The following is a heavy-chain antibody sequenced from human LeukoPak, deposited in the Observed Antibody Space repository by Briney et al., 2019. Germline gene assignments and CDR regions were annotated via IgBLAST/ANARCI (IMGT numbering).Heavy chain of an antibody. CDR1: VFTFDDYA. CDR2: ISWNSGTK. Sequence: PGRSLRLSCAASVFTFDDYAMHWVRQAPGKGPEWVSGISWNSGTKGYADSVKGRFTISRDNAKNSLYLQMNSLRGEDAALYYCAVLHYYAMDVWGQGTTVTVSS. CDR3: AVLHYYAMDV. D-gene: IGHD2-8*01. V-gene: IGHV3-9*01. J-gene: IGHJ6*02.